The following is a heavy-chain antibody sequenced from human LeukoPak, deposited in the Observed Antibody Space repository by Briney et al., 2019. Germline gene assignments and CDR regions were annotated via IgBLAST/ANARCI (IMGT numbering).Heavy chain of an antibody. CDR1: GGSISISSYY. D-gene: IGHD6-6*01. CDR3: ARHASIAARYFDY. CDR2: IYYSGST. V-gene: IGHV4-39*01. J-gene: IGHJ4*02. Sequence: PSETLSLTCTVSGGSISISSYYWGWIRQPPGKGLEWIGSIYYSGSTYYNPSLKSRVTISVDTSKNQFSLKLSSVTAADTAVYYCARHASIAARYFDYWGQGTLVTVSS.